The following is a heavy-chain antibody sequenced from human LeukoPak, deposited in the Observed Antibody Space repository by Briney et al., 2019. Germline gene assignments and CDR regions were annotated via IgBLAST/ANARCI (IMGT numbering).Heavy chain of an antibody. CDR1: GYSFTSYD. CDR2: MNPNSGNT. D-gene: IGHD3-16*01. Sequence: ASVKVSCKASGYSFTSYDINWVRQATGQGLEWMGWMNPNSGNTGHAQKFQGRVTMTRNTSISTVYMELSSLRSEDTAVYYCARASIRGTYPLDHWGQGTLVTVSS. V-gene: IGHV1-8*01. J-gene: IGHJ4*02. CDR3: ARASIRGTYPLDH.